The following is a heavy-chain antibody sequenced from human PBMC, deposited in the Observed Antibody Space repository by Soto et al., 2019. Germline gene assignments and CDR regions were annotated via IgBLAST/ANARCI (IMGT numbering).Heavy chain of an antibody. CDR2: MFYSGLT. D-gene: IGHD2-15*01. CDR3: APLSVSLSGPYGIHV. CDR1: GYSVTSSDYC. J-gene: IGHJ6*02. V-gene: IGHV4-39*01. Sequence: TSETLSLTCSVSGYSVTSSDYCWAWIRQPPGKGLEWIGSMFYSGLTYYNPSLKSRVTLSVDTSKNQFSVRLNSVTAADTAVYYCAPLSVSLSGPYGIHVWGQGTTVTVS.